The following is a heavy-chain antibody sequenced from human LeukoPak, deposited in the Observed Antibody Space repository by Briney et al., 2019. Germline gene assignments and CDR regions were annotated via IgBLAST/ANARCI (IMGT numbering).Heavy chain of an antibody. Sequence: PSETLSLTCAVYGGSFSGYYWSWIRQPPGKGLEWIGEINHSGSTNYNPSLKSRVTLSVDTSKNQFSLKLSSVTAADTAVYYCARRHYYGSGSYYSTPYFDYWGQGTLVTVSS. D-gene: IGHD3-10*01. V-gene: IGHV4-34*01. J-gene: IGHJ4*02. CDR1: GGSFSGYY. CDR3: ARRHYYGSGSYYSTPYFDY. CDR2: INHSGST.